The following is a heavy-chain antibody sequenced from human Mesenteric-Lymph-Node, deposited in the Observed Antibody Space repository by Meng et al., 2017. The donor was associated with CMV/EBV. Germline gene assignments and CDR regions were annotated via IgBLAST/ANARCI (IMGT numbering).Heavy chain of an antibody. J-gene: IGHJ4*02. D-gene: IGHD5-12*01. Sequence: CKDCGYRFTGYYIHWVRQAHGQGLEWMGRINPSSGGTNYAQKFQGRVTMTRDTSISTAYMELTRLRSDDTAVYFCARISGYSGYEFDYWGQGTLVTVSS. V-gene: IGHV1-2*06. CDR2: INPSSGGT. CDR3: ARISGYSGYEFDY. CDR1: GYRFTGYY.